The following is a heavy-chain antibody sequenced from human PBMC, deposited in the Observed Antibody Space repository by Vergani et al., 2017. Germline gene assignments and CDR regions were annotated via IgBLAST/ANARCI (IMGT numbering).Heavy chain of an antibody. V-gene: IGHV4-34*01. D-gene: IGHD1-26*01. CDR2: INHSGST. CDR1: GGSFSGYY. Sequence: QVQLQQWGAGLLKPSETLSLTCAVYGGSFSGYYWSWIRQPPGKGLEWIGEINHSGSTNYNPSLKSRVTISVDTSKNQFSLKLSSVTAADTAVYYCAREVAGIVASGFDYWGQGTLVTVSS. J-gene: IGHJ4*02. CDR3: AREVAGIVASGFDY.